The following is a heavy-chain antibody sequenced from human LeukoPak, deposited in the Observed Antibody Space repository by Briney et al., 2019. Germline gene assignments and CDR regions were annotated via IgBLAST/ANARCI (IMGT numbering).Heavy chain of an antibody. V-gene: IGHV3-23*01. CDR2: ISGSGGST. D-gene: IGHD1-26*01. Sequence: GGSLRLSCAASGFTFSDYSMNWVRQAPGKGLEWVSAISGSGGSTYYADSVKGRFTISRDNSKNTLYLQMNSLRAEDTAVYYCAKDEWERPDYWGQGTLVTVSS. CDR1: GFTFSDYS. J-gene: IGHJ4*02. CDR3: AKDEWERPDY.